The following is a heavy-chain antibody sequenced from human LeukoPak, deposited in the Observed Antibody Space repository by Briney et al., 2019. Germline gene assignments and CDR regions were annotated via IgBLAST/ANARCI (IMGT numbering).Heavy chain of an antibody. CDR2: FYHSGST. Sequence: SETLSLTCTVSGGSISSGGYYWNWIRQPPGKGLEWIGYFYHSGSTNYNPSLKSRVTISVDTSKNQFSLKLSSVTAADTAVYYCARRRGGGYYRFPRDSPATDYWGQGTLVTVSS. J-gene: IGHJ4*02. V-gene: IGHV4-30-2*01. CDR1: GGSISSGGYY. D-gene: IGHD1-26*01. CDR3: ARRRGGGYYRFPRDSPATDY.